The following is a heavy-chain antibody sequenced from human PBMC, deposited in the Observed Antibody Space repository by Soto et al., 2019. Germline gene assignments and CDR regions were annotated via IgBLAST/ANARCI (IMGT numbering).Heavy chain of an antibody. CDR3: ARTSGRVWYSGLDYFDY. V-gene: IGHV4-39*01. Sequence: SETLSLTCTVSGGSISSSSYYWGWIRQPPGKGLEWIGSIYYSGSTYYNPSLKSRVTISVDTSKNQFSLKLSSVTAADTAVYYCARTSGRVWYSGLDYFDYWGQGTLVTVSS. J-gene: IGHJ4*02. CDR1: GGSISSSSYY. CDR2: IYYSGST. D-gene: IGHD1-26*01.